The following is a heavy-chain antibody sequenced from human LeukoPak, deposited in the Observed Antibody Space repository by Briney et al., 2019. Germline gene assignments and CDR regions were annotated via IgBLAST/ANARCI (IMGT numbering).Heavy chain of an antibody. V-gene: IGHV3-30*02. Sequence: GGSLRLSCAASGFTFSSYGMHWVRQAPGKGMEWVAFIQYDGSNKYHADSVKGRFTISRDNSKNTFYLQMNSLRTEDTAVYYCARDPEWERRLYHGSWRKYMDVWGTGTTVTVSS. CDR3: ARDPEWERRLYHGSWRKYMDV. D-gene: IGHD6-13*01. CDR2: IQYDGSNK. J-gene: IGHJ6*03. CDR1: GFTFSSYG.